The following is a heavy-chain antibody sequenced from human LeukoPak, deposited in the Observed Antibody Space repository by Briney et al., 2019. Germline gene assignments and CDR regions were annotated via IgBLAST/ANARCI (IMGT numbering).Heavy chain of an antibody. CDR2: ISYDGSNK. CDR1: GFTFSSYW. V-gene: IGHV3-30*18. J-gene: IGHJ4*02. CDR3: AKGPNYFDY. Sequence: GGSLRLSCAASGFTFSSYWMSWVRQAPGKGLEWVAVISYDGSNKYYADSVKGRFTISRDNSKNTLYLQMNSLRAEDTAVYYCAKGPNYFDYWGQGTLVTVSS.